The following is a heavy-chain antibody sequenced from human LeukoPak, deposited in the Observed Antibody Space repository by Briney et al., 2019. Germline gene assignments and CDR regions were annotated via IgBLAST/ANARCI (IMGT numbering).Heavy chain of an antibody. Sequence: SETLSLTCTVSGVSISSYYWTWIRQGPGKGLERIGYTSDSGSSNYNPSLKSRVTMSVDTSKSQFSLELYSVTAADTAIYYCARGGGFFEWDYYFDFWGQGTLVTVSS. J-gene: IGHJ4*02. D-gene: IGHD3-9*01. CDR1: GVSISSYY. CDR2: TSDSGSS. V-gene: IGHV4-59*01. CDR3: ARGGGFFEWDYYFDF.